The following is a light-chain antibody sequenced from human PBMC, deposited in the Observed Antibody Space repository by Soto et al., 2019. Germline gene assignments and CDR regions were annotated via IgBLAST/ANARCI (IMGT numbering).Light chain of an antibody. J-gene: IGKJ1*01. Sequence: ETVLTQPPDTLALSPGERATLSCRASQSVGSYLAWYQQKPGQAPRLLIYDASNRATGVPARFIGSGSGTDFTLTITRLEPEDFAVYYCQHYVTSLTTFGQGTKVDIK. CDR1: QSVGSY. CDR2: DAS. V-gene: IGKV3-11*01. CDR3: QHYVTSLTT.